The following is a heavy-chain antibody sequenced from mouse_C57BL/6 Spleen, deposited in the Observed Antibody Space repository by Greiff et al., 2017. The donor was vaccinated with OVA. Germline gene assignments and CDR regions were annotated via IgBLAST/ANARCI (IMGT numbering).Heavy chain of an antibody. J-gene: IGHJ4*01. CDR1: GFTFTDYY. D-gene: IGHD1-1*01. CDR2: IRNKANGYTT. CDR3: ARHYYGSSYDYAMDY. V-gene: IGHV7-3*01. Sequence: VMLVESGGGLVQPGGSLSLSCAASGFTFTDYYMSWVRQPPGKALEWLGFIRNKANGYTTEYSASVKGRFTISRDNSQSILYLQMNALRAEDSATYYCARHYYGSSYDYAMDYWGQGTSVTVSS.